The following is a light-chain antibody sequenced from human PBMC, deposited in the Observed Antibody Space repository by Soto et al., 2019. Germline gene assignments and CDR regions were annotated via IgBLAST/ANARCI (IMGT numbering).Light chain of an antibody. CDR1: ISNIGSNS. Sequence: QSVLTQPPSSSGTPGQRVTISCSGSISNIGSNSVNWYQQLPGTAPKVVIYDNHQRPSGVPDRFSGSKSGTSASLGISGLQPEDEADYYCASWDNSLNDLVFGGGTKVTVL. CDR2: DNH. V-gene: IGLV1-44*01. J-gene: IGLJ3*02. CDR3: ASWDNSLNDLV.